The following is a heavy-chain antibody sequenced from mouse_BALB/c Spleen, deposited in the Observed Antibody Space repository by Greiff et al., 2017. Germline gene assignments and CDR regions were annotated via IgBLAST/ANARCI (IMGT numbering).Heavy chain of an antibody. Sequence: VQLKESGPELVKPGASVKIPCKASGYTFTDYNMDWVKQSHGKSLEWIGDINPNNGGTIYNQKFKGKATLTVDKSSSTAYMELRSLTSEDTAVYYCARRGYYGSSYYYYAMDYWGQGTSVTVSS. J-gene: IGHJ4*01. V-gene: IGHV1-18*01. CDR2: INPNNGGT. CDR1: GYTFTDYN. D-gene: IGHD1-1*01. CDR3: ARRGYYGSSYYYYAMDY.